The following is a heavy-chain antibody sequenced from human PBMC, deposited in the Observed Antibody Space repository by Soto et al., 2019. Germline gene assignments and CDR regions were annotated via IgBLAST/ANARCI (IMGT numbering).Heavy chain of an antibody. CDR2: INHSGST. CDR3: ARESDIVV. Sequence: PSETLSLTCAVYGGSFSGYYWSWIRQPPGKGLEWIGEINHSGSTNYNPSLKSRVTISVDTSKNQFSLKLSSVTAADTAVYYCARESDIVVWGQGTLVTVSS. CDR1: GGSFSGYY. J-gene: IGHJ4*02. V-gene: IGHV4-34*01. D-gene: IGHD2-15*01.